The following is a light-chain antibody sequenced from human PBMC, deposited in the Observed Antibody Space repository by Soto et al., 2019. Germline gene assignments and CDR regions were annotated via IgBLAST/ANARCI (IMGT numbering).Light chain of an antibody. V-gene: IGLV4-69*01. Sequence: QLVLTQSPSASASLGASVKLTCTLSSGHSSYAIAWHQQQPEKGPRYLMKLNSDGSHSKGDGIPDRFSGSSSGAERYLTISSLQSEDEADYYCQTWGTRRLVFGGGTKLTVL. CDR1: SGHSSYA. J-gene: IGLJ3*02. CDR2: LNSDGSH. CDR3: QTWGTRRLV.